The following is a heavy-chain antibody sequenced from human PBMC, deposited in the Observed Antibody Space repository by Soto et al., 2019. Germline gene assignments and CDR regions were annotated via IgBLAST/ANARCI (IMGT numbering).Heavy chain of an antibody. Sequence: QVQLQESGPGLVKPSQTLSLTCTVSGGSISSGDYYWNWIRQPPGKGLEWIGYIYYSGSTYYNPSLKSRITISVDPSKSQFSLKLTSVTAADTAVYYCARAAPYDRSGSYYYYGMDVWGQGTTVTVSS. D-gene: IGHD3-22*01. J-gene: IGHJ6*02. CDR3: ARAAPYDRSGSYYYYGMDV. CDR2: IYYSGST. CDR1: GGSISSGDYY. V-gene: IGHV4-30-4*01.